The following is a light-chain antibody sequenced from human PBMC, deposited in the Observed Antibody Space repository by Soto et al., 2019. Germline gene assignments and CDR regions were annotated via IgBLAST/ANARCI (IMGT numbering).Light chain of an antibody. V-gene: IGLV1-44*01. CDR1: SSNIGSNT. CDR2: GDN. J-gene: IGLJ1*01. Sequence: QSVLTQPPSASGTPGQRVTISCSGSSSNIGSNTVNWYQQLPGTAPKLLIRGDNQRPSGVPDRFSGSKSGTSASLAISGLQSEDEADYYCATWDDSLNGYVFGTGTKLTVL. CDR3: ATWDDSLNGYV.